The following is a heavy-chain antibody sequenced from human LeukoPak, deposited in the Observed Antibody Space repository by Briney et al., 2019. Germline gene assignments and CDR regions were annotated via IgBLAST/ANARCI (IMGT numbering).Heavy chain of an antibody. D-gene: IGHD6-13*01. J-gene: IGHJ3*02. Sequence: AASVKVSCKASGYTFTGYYMHWVRQAPGQGLEWMGRINPNSGGTNYAQKFQGRVTMTRDTSISTAYMELSRLRSDDTAVYYCARFEQQLADGAFDIWGQGTMVTVSS. CDR1: GYTFTGYY. V-gene: IGHV1-2*06. CDR2: INPNSGGT. CDR3: ARFEQQLADGAFDI.